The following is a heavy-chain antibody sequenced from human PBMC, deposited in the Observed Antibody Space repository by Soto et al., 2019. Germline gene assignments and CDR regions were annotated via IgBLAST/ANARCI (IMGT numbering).Heavy chain of an antibody. J-gene: IGHJ5*02. CDR2: INHSGSI. D-gene: IGHD6-13*01. Sequence: SETLSLTCAVYGGSFSGYDWSWIRQPPGKGLEWIGEINHSGSINYNPSLKSRVTISVDTSKNQFSLKLSSVTAADTAVYYCARGRTTAAGTSWFDPWGQGTLVTVSS. V-gene: IGHV4-34*01. CDR1: GGSFSGYD. CDR3: ARGRTTAAGTSWFDP.